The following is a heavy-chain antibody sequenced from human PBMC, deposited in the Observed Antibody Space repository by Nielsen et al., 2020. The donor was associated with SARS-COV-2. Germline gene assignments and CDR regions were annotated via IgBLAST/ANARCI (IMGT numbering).Heavy chain of an antibody. CDR3: ARPPY. Sequence: GESLKISCAAYGFTISNYDMHWVRQAPGKGLVWVSRINSDGSSTSYADSVKGRFTISRDNAKNTLYLQMNSLRAEDTAVYYCARPPYWGQGTLVTVSS. J-gene: IGHJ4*02. CDR1: GFTISNYD. CDR2: INSDGSST. V-gene: IGHV3-74*01.